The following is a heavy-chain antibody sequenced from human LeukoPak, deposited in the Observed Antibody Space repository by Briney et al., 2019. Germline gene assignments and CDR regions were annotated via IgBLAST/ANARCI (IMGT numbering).Heavy chain of an antibody. D-gene: IGHD4-23*01. CDR2: LDSSGST. CDR3: SRSHDYGGLFFYYYMDV. V-gene: IGHV4-39*01. Sequence: SETLSLTCTVSGGSITRRSDYWGWIRQTPGKGLEWIGNLDSSGSTYYNPSLKSRVTISVGTSKNQFSLNRGFLTAADTAVFFCSRSHDYGGLFFYYYMDVWGKGTTVTVSS. CDR1: GGSITRRSDY. J-gene: IGHJ6*03.